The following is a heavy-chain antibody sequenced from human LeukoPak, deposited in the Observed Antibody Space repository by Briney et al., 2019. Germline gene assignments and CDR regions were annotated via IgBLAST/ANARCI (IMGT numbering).Heavy chain of an antibody. D-gene: IGHD1-26*01. V-gene: IGHV3-30-3*01. J-gene: IGHJ4*02. CDR2: ISYDGSNK. CDR3: ARWELSLLSD. Sequence: PGGSLRLSCAASGFTFSSYAMHWVRQAPGKGLEWVAVISYDGSNKYYADSVKGRFTISRDNSKNTLYLQMNSLRAEDTAVYYCARWELSLLSDWGQGTLVTVSS. CDR1: GFTFSSYA.